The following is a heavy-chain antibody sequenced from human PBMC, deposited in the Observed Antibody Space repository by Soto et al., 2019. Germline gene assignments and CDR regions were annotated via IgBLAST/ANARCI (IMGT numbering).Heavy chain of an antibody. V-gene: IGHV5-51*01. CDR3: ARHIVTVTTTYYYYYMDV. D-gene: IGHD4-17*01. CDR2: IYPGDSDT. Sequence: GESLKISCKGSGYSFTSYWIGWVRQMPGKGLEWMGIIYPGDSDTRYSPSFQGQVTISADKSISTAYLQWSSLKASDTAMYYCARHIVTVTTTYYYYYMDVWGKGTTVTVSS. J-gene: IGHJ6*03. CDR1: GYSFTSYW.